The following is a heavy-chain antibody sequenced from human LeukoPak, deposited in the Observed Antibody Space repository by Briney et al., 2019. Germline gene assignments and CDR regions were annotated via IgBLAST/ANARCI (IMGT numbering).Heavy chain of an antibody. J-gene: IGHJ3*02. Sequence: KSSETLSLTCTVSGGSISSSSYYWGWIRQPPGKGLEWIGSIYYSGSTYYNPSLKSRVTISVDTSKNQFSLKLSSVTAADTAVYYCARQPSSGTDAFDIWGPGTMVTVSS. V-gene: IGHV4-39*01. CDR3: ARQPSSGTDAFDI. D-gene: IGHD6-25*01. CDR1: GGSISSSSYY. CDR2: IYYSGST.